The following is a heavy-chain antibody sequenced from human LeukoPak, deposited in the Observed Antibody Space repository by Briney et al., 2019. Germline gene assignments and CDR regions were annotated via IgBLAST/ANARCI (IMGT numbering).Heavy chain of an antibody. CDR2: IRYDGSKK. Sequence: GGSLRLSCGASGFTFSSYGMHWVRQAPGKGLEWVAFIRYDGSKKSHADSVKGRFTISRDNSKNTLHLQMNSLRAEDTAVYYCAKGGYSYDGSGHTPLDYWGQGTLVTVSS. CDR3: AKGGYSYDGSGHTPLDY. V-gene: IGHV3-30*02. D-gene: IGHD3-22*01. J-gene: IGHJ4*02. CDR1: GFTFSSYG.